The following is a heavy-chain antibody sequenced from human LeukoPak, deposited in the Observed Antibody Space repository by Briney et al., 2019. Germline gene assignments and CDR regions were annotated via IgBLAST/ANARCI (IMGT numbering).Heavy chain of an antibody. Sequence: ASVKVSCKASGYTFTSYGISWVRQAPGHGLEWMGWISAYDGNTNYAQKLQGRVTMTTDKSTSTAYMELSSLRSEDTAVYYCARSPTVSVGYCSSVTCQADYWGQGTLLTVSS. CDR3: ARSPTVSVGYCSSVTCQADY. V-gene: IGHV1-18*01. D-gene: IGHD2-2*01. CDR2: ISAYDGNT. J-gene: IGHJ4*02. CDR1: GYTFTSYG.